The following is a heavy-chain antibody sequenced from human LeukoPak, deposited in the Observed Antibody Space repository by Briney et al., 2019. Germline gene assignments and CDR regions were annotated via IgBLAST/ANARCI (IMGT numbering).Heavy chain of an antibody. CDR1: GGSVSSGSDY. CDR3: ARADSYYYGSGFRTYNWFDP. D-gene: IGHD3-10*01. V-gene: IGHV4-61*01. CDR2: IYYSGST. J-gene: IGHJ5*02. Sequence: SETLSLTCTVSGGSVSSGSDYWSWIRQPPGKGLEWIGYIYYSGSTNYNPSLKSRVTISVDTSKNQFSLKVTSVTAADTAVYYCARADSYYYGSGFRTYNWFDPWGQGTLVTVSS.